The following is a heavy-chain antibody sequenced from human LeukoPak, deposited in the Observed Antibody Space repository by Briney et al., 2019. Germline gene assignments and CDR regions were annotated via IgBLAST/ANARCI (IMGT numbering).Heavy chain of an antibody. V-gene: IGHV4-59*01. CDR1: GGSISSYY. Sequence: SETLSLTCTVSGGSISSYYWSWIRQPPGKGREGIGYIYYSGSTNYNPSLKSRVTISVDTSKNQFSLKLSSVTAADTAVYYCARGCSSASCPIDYWGQGTLVTVSS. CDR2: IYYSGST. D-gene: IGHD2-2*01. J-gene: IGHJ4*02. CDR3: ARGCSSASCPIDY.